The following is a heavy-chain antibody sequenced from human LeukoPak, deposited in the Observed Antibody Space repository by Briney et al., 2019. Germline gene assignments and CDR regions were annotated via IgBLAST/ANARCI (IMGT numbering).Heavy chain of an antibody. D-gene: IGHD5-18*01. CDR3: AGRPTGYSSGYIH. J-gene: IGHJ4*02. CDR2: ISGSAHKI. Sequence: GGSLRLSCAASGFTFSSYAMSWVRQVPGKGLDWVSVISGSAHKIRYADSVKGRFTISRDNSENIVYLQMNNPRVEDTAVYYCAGRPTGYSSGYIHWGQGTLVTVSS. V-gene: IGHV3-23*01. CDR1: GFTFSSYA.